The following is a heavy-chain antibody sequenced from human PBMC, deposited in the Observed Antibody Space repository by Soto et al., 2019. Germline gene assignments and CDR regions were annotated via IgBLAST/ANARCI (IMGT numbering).Heavy chain of an antibody. Sequence: PSETLSLTCTVSGGSSSSSSYYWVWIRHPTGKGREWIGSIYYSGSTYYITSLKSRVNLSVDTSKHQFSLKLSSVNAADTAVYYCASLYSEFEWYFDLWGRGTLVTVSS. D-gene: IGHD1-26*01. CDR1: GGSSSSSSYY. CDR3: ASLYSEFEWYFDL. CDR2: IYYSGST. V-gene: IGHV4-39*01. J-gene: IGHJ2*01.